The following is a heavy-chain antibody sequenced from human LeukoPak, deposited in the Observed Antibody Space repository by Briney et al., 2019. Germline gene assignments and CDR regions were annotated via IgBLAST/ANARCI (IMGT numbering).Heavy chain of an antibody. CDR1: GFTFSSYN. V-gene: IGHV3-21*01. CDR2: ISDNSRSL. D-gene: IGHD7-27*01. CDR3: ARESGEAFDI. J-gene: IGHJ3*02. Sequence: GGSLRLSCAASGFTFSSYNMNWVRQAPGKGLEWVSSISDNSRSLYYADSVKGRFTISRDNAKNSLYLQMNSLRDEDTAVYYCARESGEAFDIWGQGTMVTVSS.